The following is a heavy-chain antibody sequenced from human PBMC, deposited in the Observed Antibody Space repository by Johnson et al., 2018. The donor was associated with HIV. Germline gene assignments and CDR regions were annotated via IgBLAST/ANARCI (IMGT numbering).Heavy chain of an antibody. CDR1: GFTVSNYG. D-gene: IGHD1-26*01. CDR3: AKATQWELLSPDAFDI. Sequence: EVQLVESGGGVVQPGRSLRLSCAVSGFTVSNYGMHWVRQAPGKGLEWVSGISWNSCSIGYADSVKGRFTISRDHATHALYLQMNSLRAEDKALYYCAKATQWELLSPDAFDIWGQGTMVTVSS. J-gene: IGHJ3*02. V-gene: IGHV3-9*01. CDR2: ISWNSCSI.